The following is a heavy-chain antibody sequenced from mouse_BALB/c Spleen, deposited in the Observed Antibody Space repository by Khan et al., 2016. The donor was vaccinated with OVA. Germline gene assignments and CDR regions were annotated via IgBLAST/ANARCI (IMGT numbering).Heavy chain of an antibody. Sequence: QIQLVQSGPELKKPGETVKISCKASGHTFTNYGMNWVKQAPGKGLKWMGWINTYTGEPTYADDFNGRFAFSLETSASTAYLQINNLKNEDTATYFCAGPPYFSYAMDNWGQGTSVTVSS. D-gene: IGHD2-10*01. CDR1: GHTFTNYG. CDR2: INTYTGEP. J-gene: IGHJ4*01. CDR3: AGPPYFSYAMDN. V-gene: IGHV9-3-1*01.